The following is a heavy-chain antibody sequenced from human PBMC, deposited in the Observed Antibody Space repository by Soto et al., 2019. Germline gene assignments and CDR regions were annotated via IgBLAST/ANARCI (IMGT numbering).Heavy chain of an antibody. V-gene: IGHV1-46*01. CDR3: ARDGANYYDSSGYYQSQY. Sequence: ASVKVSCKASGYTFTSYYMHWVRQAPGQGLEWMGIINPSGGSTSYAQKFQGRVTMTRDTSTSTVYMELSSLRSEDTAVYYCARDGANYYDSSGYYQSQYWGQGTLVTVSS. CDR1: GYTFTSYY. D-gene: IGHD3-22*01. CDR2: INPSGGST. J-gene: IGHJ4*02.